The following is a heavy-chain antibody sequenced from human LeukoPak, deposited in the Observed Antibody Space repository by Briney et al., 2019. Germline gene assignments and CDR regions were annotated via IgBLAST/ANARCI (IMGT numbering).Heavy chain of an antibody. V-gene: IGHV3-33*01. CDR2: IWSDGSKK. D-gene: IGHD4-23*01. Sequence: GGSLRLSCAASGFIYSNYGFHWVRQAPGKGLEWVALIWSDGSKKYYTDSVKGRFTISRDDSKNTLFLQMNSLRAEDMAVYYCARDIGTWPNSLFDYWGQGNLVTVSS. CDR3: ARDIGTWPNSLFDY. J-gene: IGHJ4*02. CDR1: GFIYSNYG.